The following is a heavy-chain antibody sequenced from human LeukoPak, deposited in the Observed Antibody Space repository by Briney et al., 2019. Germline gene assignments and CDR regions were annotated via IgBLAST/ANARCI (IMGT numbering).Heavy chain of an antibody. J-gene: IGHJ3*02. CDR3: AKYDQLLGSAFDI. V-gene: IGHV3-23*01. D-gene: IGHD2-2*01. Sequence: GGSLRLSCAASGFTFSSYGMSWVRQAPGKGLEWVSAISGSGGSTYYADSVKGRFTISRDNSKNTLYLQMNSLRAEDTAVYYCAKYDQLLGSAFDIWGQGTMVTVSS. CDR2: ISGSGGST. CDR1: GFTFSSYG.